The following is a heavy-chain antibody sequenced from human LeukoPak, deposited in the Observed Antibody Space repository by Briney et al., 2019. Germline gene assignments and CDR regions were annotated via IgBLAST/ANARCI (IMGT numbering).Heavy chain of an antibody. D-gene: IGHD3-22*01. Sequence: GRSLRLSCAASGFTFDDYAMHWVRQAPGKGLEWVSGIGWNSGSIGYADSVKGRFTISRDNAKNSLYLQMNSLRAEDTALYYCAKDWDYDSSGYLDYWGQGTLVTVSS. CDR1: GFTFDDYA. J-gene: IGHJ4*02. V-gene: IGHV3-9*01. CDR3: AKDWDYDSSGYLDY. CDR2: IGWNSGSI.